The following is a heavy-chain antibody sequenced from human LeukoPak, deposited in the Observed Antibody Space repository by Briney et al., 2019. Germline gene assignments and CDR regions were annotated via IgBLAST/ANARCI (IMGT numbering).Heavy chain of an antibody. V-gene: IGHV3-74*01. D-gene: IGHD6-6*01. CDR1: GFTLSNYW. CDR3: ARQYSSSSEFDY. Sequence: GGSLRLSCAASGFTLSNYWMHWVRQAPGKGLVWVSRINSDGTTTSSADSVKGRFTISRDNAKNTLYLRMNSLRAEDTAVYYCARQYSSSSEFDYWGQGTLVTVSS. CDR2: INSDGTTT. J-gene: IGHJ4*02.